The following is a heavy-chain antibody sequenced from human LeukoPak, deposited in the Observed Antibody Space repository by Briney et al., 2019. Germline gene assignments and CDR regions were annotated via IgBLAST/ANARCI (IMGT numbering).Heavy chain of an antibody. J-gene: IGHJ4*02. CDR3: ARIFGGYSPPYYFDY. Sequence: SSETLSLTCAVYGGSFSGYYWSWIRQPPGKGLEWIGEINHSGSTNYNPSLKSRVTISVDTSKNQFSLKLSSVTAADTAVYYCARIFGGYSPPYYFDYWGQGTLVTVSS. V-gene: IGHV4-34*01. CDR1: GGSFSGYY. D-gene: IGHD3-22*01. CDR2: INHSGST.